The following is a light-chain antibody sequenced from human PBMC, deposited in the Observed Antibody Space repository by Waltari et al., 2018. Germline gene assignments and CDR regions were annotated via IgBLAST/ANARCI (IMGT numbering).Light chain of an antibody. CDR2: DDS. Sequence: SYVVTQPPSVSVAPGQTARITCGGNNIGSKSVHWYQKKPGQAPVLVVYDDSDRPSGIPERFAGSNSGNTATLTISRVEAGDEADYFCQVWDSSSDHWVFGGGTKLSVL. CDR3: QVWDSSSDHWV. V-gene: IGLV3-21*02. J-gene: IGLJ3*02. CDR1: NIGSKS.